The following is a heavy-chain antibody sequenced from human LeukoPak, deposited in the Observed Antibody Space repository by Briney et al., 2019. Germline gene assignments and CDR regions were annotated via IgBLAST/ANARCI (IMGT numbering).Heavy chain of an antibody. V-gene: IGHV3-23*01. CDR3: AKCTTGNAHYPIDY. CDR1: GFTFSNYA. Sequence: PGGSLRLSCAASGFTFSNYAMSWVRQAPGKGLEWVSAVSASGDFTYYADSVKGRFTISRDNSRNTLYPQMNSLRAEDSAVFYCAKCTTGNAHYPIDYWGQGALVTVSS. CDR2: VSASGDFT. D-gene: IGHD4-17*01. J-gene: IGHJ4*02.